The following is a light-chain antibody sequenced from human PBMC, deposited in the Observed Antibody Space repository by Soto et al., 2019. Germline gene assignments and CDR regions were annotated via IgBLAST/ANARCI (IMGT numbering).Light chain of an antibody. Sequence: EIVLTQSPGTLYFSPGERATLSCRASQSVRNGYLAWYQQKPGQAPRLLIYDASNRATGIPDRFSGSGSGTDFTLTINRLEPDDFAVYYCQQSGSSPRTFGQGTKLEIK. CDR1: QSVRNGY. CDR3: QQSGSSPRT. V-gene: IGKV3-20*01. CDR2: DAS. J-gene: IGKJ2*01.